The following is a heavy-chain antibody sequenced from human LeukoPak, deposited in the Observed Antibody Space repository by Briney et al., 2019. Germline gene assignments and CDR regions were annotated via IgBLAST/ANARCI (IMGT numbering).Heavy chain of an antibody. CDR3: AKSWRSYDSSTSYYAFDL. CDR1: GFTFSTYS. Sequence: TGGSLRLSCAASGFTFSTYSMTWVRQAPGKGLEWVPSIRDRTYYADSAKGRFTISRDDSRNTLYLQMNSLGAEDTAVYYCAKSWRSYDSSTSYYAFDLWGQGTTVTVSS. D-gene: IGHD3-22*01. CDR2: IRDRT. J-gene: IGHJ3*01. V-gene: IGHV3-23*01.